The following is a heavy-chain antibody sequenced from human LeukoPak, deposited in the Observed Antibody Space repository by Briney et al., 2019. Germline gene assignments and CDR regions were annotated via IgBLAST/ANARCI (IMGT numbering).Heavy chain of an antibody. J-gene: IGHJ4*02. CDR1: GGSISSYY. CDR2: IYTSGST. D-gene: IGHD6-13*01. Sequence: SETLSLTCTVSGGSISSYYWSWIRQPAGKGLEWIGRIYTSGSTNYNPSLKSRVTMSVDTSKDQFSLKLSSVTAADTAVYYCARKFAAGSFDYWDQGTLVTVSS. V-gene: IGHV4-4*07. CDR3: ARKFAAGSFDY.